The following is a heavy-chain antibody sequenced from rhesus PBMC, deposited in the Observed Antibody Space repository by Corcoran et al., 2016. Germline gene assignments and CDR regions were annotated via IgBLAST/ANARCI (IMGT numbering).Heavy chain of an antibody. Sequence: QVQLVQSGGEHKQPGASVKRSCKASGYTVPSSSLHWGRQAPGQGLEWTGPISPSNGNTAYAQNCQGRVTMTTDTSTNTGYMEPSSRRSEDTAVYYCARGAYSNRFDYWGQGVLVTVSS. CDR3: ARGAYSNRFDY. V-gene: IGHV1-180*01. D-gene: IGHD4-23*01. J-gene: IGHJ4*01. CDR1: GYTVPSSS. CDR2: ISPSNGNT.